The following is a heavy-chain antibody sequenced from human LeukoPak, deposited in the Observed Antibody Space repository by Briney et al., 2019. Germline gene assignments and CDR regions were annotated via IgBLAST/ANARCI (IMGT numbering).Heavy chain of an antibody. V-gene: IGHV3-23*01. CDR3: AKVSGPANYIYYYYMDV. J-gene: IGHJ6*03. D-gene: IGHD3-10*01. Sequence: GGSLRLSCAASGFTFSSYAMSWVRQAPGKGLEWVSAISGSGGSTYYADSVKGRFTISRDNSKNTLYLQMNSLRAEDTAVYYCAKVSGPANYIYYYYMDVWGKGTTVTISS. CDR1: GFTFSSYA. CDR2: ISGSGGST.